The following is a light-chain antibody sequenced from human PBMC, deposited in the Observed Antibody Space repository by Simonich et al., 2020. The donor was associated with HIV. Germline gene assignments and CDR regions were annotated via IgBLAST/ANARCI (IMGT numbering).Light chain of an antibody. Sequence: DIVMTQTPLSLSVTPGQPASISCKSRKRLLHRDGKTYLYWYLQKPGQSPQLLIYEVSNRFSGVPDRFSGSGSGTDFTLTISRLEPEDFAVYYCQQYANSPRTFGQGTKVEIK. V-gene: IGKV2D-29*02. CDR3: QQYANSPRT. CDR1: KRLLHRDGKTY. J-gene: IGKJ1*01. CDR2: EVS.